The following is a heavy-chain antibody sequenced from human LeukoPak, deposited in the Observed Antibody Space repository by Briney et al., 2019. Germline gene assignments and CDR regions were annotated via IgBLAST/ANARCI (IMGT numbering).Heavy chain of an antibody. CDR1: GFTFSSYA. V-gene: IGHV3-23*01. D-gene: IGHD6-13*01. J-gene: IGHJ3*02. CDR3: AKWAGPSSSWYLGNAFDI. Sequence: GGSLRLSCAASGFTFSSYAMNWVRQAPGKGLEWVSAISGSGGSTYYADSVKGRFTISRDNSKNTLYLQMNSLRAEDTAVYYCAKWAGPSSSWYLGNAFDIWGQGTMVTVSS. CDR2: ISGSGGST.